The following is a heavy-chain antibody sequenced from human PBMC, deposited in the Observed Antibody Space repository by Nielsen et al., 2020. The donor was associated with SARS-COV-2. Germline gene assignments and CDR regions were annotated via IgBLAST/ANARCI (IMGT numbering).Heavy chain of an antibody. D-gene: IGHD1-26*01. CDR1: GGSISSYY. J-gene: IGHJ6*02. Sequence: LSLTCTVSGGSISSYYWSWIRQAPGKGLEWVSYISSSSSYTNYADSVKGRFTISRDNAKNSLYLQMNSLRAEDTAVYYCARDGGATGYYYYGMDVWGQGTTVTVSS. CDR3: ARDGGATGYYYYGMDV. CDR2: ISSSSSYT. V-gene: IGHV3-11*05.